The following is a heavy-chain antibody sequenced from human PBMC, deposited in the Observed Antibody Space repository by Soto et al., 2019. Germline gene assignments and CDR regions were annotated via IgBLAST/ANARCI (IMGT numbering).Heavy chain of an antibody. CDR3: AKDRKVSWGAVPDAFDI. V-gene: IGHV3-23*01. D-gene: IGHD1-26*01. CDR1: GFNFISYA. J-gene: IGHJ3*02. CDR2: ISGSGGST. Sequence: GGSLRLSCAASGFNFISYAMSWVRQATGKGLEWVSAISGSGGSTYYADSVKGRFTISRDNSKNTLYLQMNSLRAEDTAVYYCAKDRKVSWGAVPDAFDIWGQGTMVTVSS.